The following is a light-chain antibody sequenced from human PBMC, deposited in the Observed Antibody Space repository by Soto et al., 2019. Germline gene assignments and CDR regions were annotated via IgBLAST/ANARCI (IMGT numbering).Light chain of an antibody. CDR1: QSVSSN. Sequence: EIVLTQSPVTLSVSPGESATLSRRASQSVSSNLAWYQQKPGQAPRLLIYGASTRATGIPARFSGSGSGTEFTLTISSLQSEDFAVYYCQQYNNWPGTFGQGTKVDI. CDR3: QQYNNWPGT. J-gene: IGKJ1*01. CDR2: GAS. V-gene: IGKV3-15*01.